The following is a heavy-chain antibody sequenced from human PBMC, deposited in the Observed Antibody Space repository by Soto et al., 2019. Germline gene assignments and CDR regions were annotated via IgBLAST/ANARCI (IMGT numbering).Heavy chain of an antibody. J-gene: IGHJ4*02. Sequence: QVQLQQWGAGLLEPSETLSLTCAAYGGSFSGYYWSWIRQPPGKGLEWIGEINHSGSTNYNPSLKSRVTISVDTSKNQFSLKLSSVTAADTAVYYCARKGGYYDFWSGSLKSYYFDYWGQGTLVTVSS. CDR1: GGSFSGYY. D-gene: IGHD3-3*01. CDR3: ARKGGYYDFWSGSLKSYYFDY. V-gene: IGHV4-34*01. CDR2: INHSGST.